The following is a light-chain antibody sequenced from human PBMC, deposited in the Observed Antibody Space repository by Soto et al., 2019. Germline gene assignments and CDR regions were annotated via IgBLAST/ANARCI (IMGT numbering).Light chain of an antibody. CDR2: STS. J-gene: IGLJ1*01. V-gene: IGLV8-61*01. CDR1: SGSVSTANN. Sequence: QTVVTQESSFSVSPGGTVTLTCGLISGSVSTANNPNWYQQTPGLAPCTLIYSTSTRSSGVPDRFSGSILGNKAALTITGSQADDESDYYCALFMGNGISVFGTGTKLTV. CDR3: ALFMGNGISV.